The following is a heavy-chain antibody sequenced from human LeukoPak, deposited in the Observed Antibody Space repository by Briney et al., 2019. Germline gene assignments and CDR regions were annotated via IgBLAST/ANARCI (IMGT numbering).Heavy chain of an antibody. CDR3: ARDPGAATTPSNWFDP. Sequence: PGGSLRLSCAASGFTFTSYSMNWVRQAPGRGLEWVSSISSSGTYIYYADSVKGRFTISRDNAKNSLYLQMNSLRAEDTAVYYCARDPGAATTPSNWFDPWGQGTLVTVSS. J-gene: IGHJ5*02. CDR2: ISSSGTYI. V-gene: IGHV3-21*01. CDR1: GFTFTSYS. D-gene: IGHD4-17*01.